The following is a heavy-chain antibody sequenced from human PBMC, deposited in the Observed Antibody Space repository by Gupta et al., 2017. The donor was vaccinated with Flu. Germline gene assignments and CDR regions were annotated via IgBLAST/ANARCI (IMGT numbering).Heavy chain of an antibody. V-gene: IGHV4-39*02. D-gene: IGHD2-15*01. CDR3: ARLCATDTCPRNSFDI. CDR2: IYYTGKT. Sequence: QLQFQESGPRLIKPSETLSLICTVSGDSVSSARYHWGWIRQPPGKGLEWLGNIYYTGKTHYNPSLKSRVSVSLDTSKNHFSLSLTAMTAADAAVYFCARLCATDTCPRNSFDIWGPGTTVTVSS. J-gene: IGHJ3*02. CDR1: GDSVSSARYH.